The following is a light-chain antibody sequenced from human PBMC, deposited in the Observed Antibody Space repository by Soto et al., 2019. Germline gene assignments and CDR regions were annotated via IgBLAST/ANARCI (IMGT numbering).Light chain of an antibody. J-gene: IGKJ1*01. V-gene: IGKV3-15*01. CDR3: QQYNIWPRT. CDR2: GAS. Sequence: EIVLTQSPGTLPLSPGERATLSCMSSQSITSNLAWYQQKPGQAPRLLIYGASTRATGIPARFSGSGSGTEFTLTISSLQSEDFAVYYCQQYNIWPRTFGQGTKVDIK. CDR1: QSITSN.